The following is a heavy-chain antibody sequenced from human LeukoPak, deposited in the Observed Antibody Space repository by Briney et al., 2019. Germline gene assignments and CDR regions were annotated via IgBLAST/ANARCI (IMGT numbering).Heavy chain of an antibody. Sequence: GGSLRLSCAASGFTFSSYAMSWVRQAPGKGLEWVSTIRGSGGSTHYAHSVKGPFTISRDNSENTLNLQMNSLRAEDTAIYYCAKAHGSGSYYRDYYYCGLDVWGQGTTVLVSS. V-gene: IGHV3-23*01. CDR2: IRGSGGST. CDR3: AKAHGSGSYYRDYYYCGLDV. CDR1: GFTFSSYA. J-gene: IGHJ6*02. D-gene: IGHD3-10*01.